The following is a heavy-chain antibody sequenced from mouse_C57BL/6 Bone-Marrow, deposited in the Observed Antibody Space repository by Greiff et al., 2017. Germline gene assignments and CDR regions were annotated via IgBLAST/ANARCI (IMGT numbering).Heavy chain of an antibody. CDR1: GYTFTSYW. Sequence: QVHVKQPGAELVKPGASVKLSCKASGYTFTSYWMQWVKQRPGQGLEWIGEIDPSDSYTNYNQKFKGKDTLTVDTSASTANMQRSRLTSEDSAVYYCASIYYGYERAMDYWGQGTSVTVSS. J-gene: IGHJ4*01. CDR2: IDPSDSYT. D-gene: IGHD2-2*01. V-gene: IGHV1-50*01. CDR3: ASIYYGYERAMDY.